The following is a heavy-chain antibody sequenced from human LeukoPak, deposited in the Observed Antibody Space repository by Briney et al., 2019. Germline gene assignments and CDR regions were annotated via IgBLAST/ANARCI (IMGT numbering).Heavy chain of an antibody. V-gene: IGHV1-18*01. CDR1: GYTFTSYG. CDR3: ARDIPYSSSWYYFDY. CDR2: ISAYNGNT. Sequence: ASVKVPCKASGYTFTSYGISWVRQAPGQGLEWMGWISAYNGNTNYAQKLQGRVTMTTDTSTSTAYMELRSLRSDDTAVYYCARDIPYSSSWYYFDYWGQGTLVTVSS. D-gene: IGHD6-13*01. J-gene: IGHJ4*02.